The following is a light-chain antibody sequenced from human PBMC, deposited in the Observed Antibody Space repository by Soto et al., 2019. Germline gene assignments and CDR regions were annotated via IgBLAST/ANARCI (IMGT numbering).Light chain of an antibody. CDR1: SSDVGGYNY. V-gene: IGLV2-14*01. CDR3: SSYTSSSTLV. Sequence: QSALTQPASVSGSPGQSITISCTGTSSDVGGYNYVSRYQQHPGKAPKLMIYEVSNRPSGVSNRFSGSKSGNTASLTISGLHAEDEADYYCSSYTSSSTLVFGTGTKLTVL. J-gene: IGLJ1*01. CDR2: EVS.